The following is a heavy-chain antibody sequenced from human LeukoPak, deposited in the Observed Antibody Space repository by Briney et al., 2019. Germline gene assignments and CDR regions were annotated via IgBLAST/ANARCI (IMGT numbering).Heavy chain of an antibody. D-gene: IGHD5-24*01. Sequence: PGGSLRLSCAASGLTLSSYAMTWVRQAPGKGLEWVSAIIGGGDTTHYADSVKGRFTISRDNSKNTLNLQMNSLRADDTALYYCAKSRDGYNILDYWGQGTLVTVSS. V-gene: IGHV3-23*01. J-gene: IGHJ4*02. CDR1: GLTLSSYA. CDR3: AKSRDGYNILDY. CDR2: IIGGGDTT.